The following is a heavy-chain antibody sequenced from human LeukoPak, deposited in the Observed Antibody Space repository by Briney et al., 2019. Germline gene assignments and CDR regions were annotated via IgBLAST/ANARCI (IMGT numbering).Heavy chain of an antibody. CDR2: INPDSGGT. J-gene: IGHJ5*02. CDR3: AKNYYDSSGYLGWGNWFDP. Sequence: ASVKVSCKASGYIFTGQYLHWVRQAPGQGLEWLGWINPDSGGTNYAQKFQGRVTMTRDTSIRTAYMELTRLRSDDTAMYYCAKNYYDSSGYLGWGNWFDPWGQGTLVTVSS. V-gene: IGHV1-2*02. D-gene: IGHD3-22*01. CDR1: GYIFTGQY.